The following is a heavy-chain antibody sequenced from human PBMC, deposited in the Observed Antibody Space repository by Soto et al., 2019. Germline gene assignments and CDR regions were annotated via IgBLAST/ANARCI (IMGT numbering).Heavy chain of an antibody. CDR1: GYTYTDDY. D-gene: IGHD1-26*01. Sequence: GASVKVSCKGSGYTYTDDYVHWVRQAPGQGLEWMGWINPNTGGTNYAQKFQGRVTMTRDTSISTAYMELSRLRSDDTAVYSCAREGRATEDAFDMWGQGTMVTVSS. V-gene: IGHV1-2*02. CDR3: AREGRATEDAFDM. CDR2: INPNTGGT. J-gene: IGHJ3*02.